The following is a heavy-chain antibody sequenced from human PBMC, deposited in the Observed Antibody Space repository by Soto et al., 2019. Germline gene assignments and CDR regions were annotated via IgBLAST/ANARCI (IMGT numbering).Heavy chain of an antibody. CDR1: GFTFSSYG. Sequence: QVQLVESGGGVVQPGRSLRLSCAASGFTFSSYGMHWVRQAPGKGLEWVAVISYDGSNKYYADSVKGRFTISRDNSKNTLYLQMNSLRAEDTAVYYCAKGRDGYSIGYWGQGTLVTVSS. V-gene: IGHV3-30*18. D-gene: IGHD4-4*01. CDR2: ISYDGSNK. J-gene: IGHJ4*02. CDR3: AKGRDGYSIGY.